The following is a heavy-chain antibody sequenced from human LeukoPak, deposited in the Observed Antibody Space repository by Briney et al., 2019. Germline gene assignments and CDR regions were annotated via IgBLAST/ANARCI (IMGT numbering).Heavy chain of an antibody. D-gene: IGHD3-3*01. V-gene: IGHV4-34*01. CDR1: GGSFSGYY. J-gene: IGHJ6*02. CDR3: ARGRYDYDFWSGYYYYYGMDV. CDR2: INHSGST. Sequence: SETLSLTCAVYGGSFSGYYWSWIRQPPGKGLEWIGEINHSGSTNYNPSLKSRVTISVDTSKNQFSLKLSSVTAADTAVYYCARGRYDYDFWSGYYYYYGMDVWGQGTTVTVSS.